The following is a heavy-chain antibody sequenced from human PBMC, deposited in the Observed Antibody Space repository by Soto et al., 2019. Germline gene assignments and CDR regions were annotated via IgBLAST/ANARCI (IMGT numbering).Heavy chain of an antibody. Sequence: QVQLVQSGAEEKKPGSSVKVSCKASGGTFSSYAISWVRQAPGQGLEWMGGIIPICGTANYAQKVLGRGTITADESTRTAYMELSSLRSEDKDVYYCAREGIPGTTYYYYYGMDVWGQGTTVTVSS. CDR3: AREGIPGTTYYYYYGMDV. CDR1: GGTFSSYA. J-gene: IGHJ6*02. V-gene: IGHV1-69*01. CDR2: IIPICGTA. D-gene: IGHD1-7*01.